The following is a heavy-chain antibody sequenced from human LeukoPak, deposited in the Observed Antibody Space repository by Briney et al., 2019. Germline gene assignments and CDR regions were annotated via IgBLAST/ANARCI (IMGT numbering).Heavy chain of an antibody. CDR3: ARARSSSAYCGGDCYARDAFDI. CDR1: GGSISSGGYY. D-gene: IGHD2-21*02. V-gene: IGHV4-31*03. Sequence: PSETLSLTCTVSGGSISSGGYYWSWIRQHPGKGLEWIGYIYYSGSTYYNPSLKSRVTISVDTSKNQFSLKLSSVTAADTAVYYCARARSSSAYCGGDCYARDAFDIWGQGTVVTVSS. CDR2: IYYSGST. J-gene: IGHJ3*02.